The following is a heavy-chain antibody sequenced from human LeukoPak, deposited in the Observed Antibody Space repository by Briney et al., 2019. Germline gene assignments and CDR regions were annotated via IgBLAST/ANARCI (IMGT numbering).Heavy chain of an antibody. Sequence: SETLSLTCTVSGGSIGSSGYYWGWIRQPPGKGLQWIGTIYYSGSTYYNPSLKSRVTISVDTSKNQFSLKLSSVTAADTAVYYCARQLGYCSGGSCSFYFDYWGQGTLVTVSS. CDR1: GGSIGSSGYY. CDR2: IYYSGST. CDR3: ARQLGYCSGGSCSFYFDY. J-gene: IGHJ4*02. V-gene: IGHV4-39*01. D-gene: IGHD2-15*01.